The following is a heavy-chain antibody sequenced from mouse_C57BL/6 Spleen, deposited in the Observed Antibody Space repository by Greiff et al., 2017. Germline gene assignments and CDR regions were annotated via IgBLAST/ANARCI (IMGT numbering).Heavy chain of an antibody. CDR3: ARAGTGDFDY. Sequence: EVMLVESGGGLVKPGGSLKLSCAASGFTFSSYAMSWVRQTPEKRLEWVATISGGGSYTYYPDNVKGRFTISRDNAKNNLYLQMSHLKSEDTAMYYCARAGTGDFDYWGQGTTLTVSS. V-gene: IGHV5-4*03. CDR2: ISGGGSYT. CDR1: GFTFSSYA. D-gene: IGHD2-14*01. J-gene: IGHJ2*01.